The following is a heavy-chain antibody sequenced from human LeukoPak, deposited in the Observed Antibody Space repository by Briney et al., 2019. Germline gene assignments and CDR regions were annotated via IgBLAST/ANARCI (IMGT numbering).Heavy chain of an antibody. V-gene: IGHV3-9*01. CDR1: GFTFDDYA. D-gene: IGHD6-19*01. Sequence: PGRSLRLSCAASGFTFDDYAMHWVRQAPGKGLEWVSCISWNSGSIGYADSVKGRFTISRDNAKNSLYLQMNSLRAEDTALYYCAKDIGSGWPYYYGMDVWGQGTTVTVSS. CDR2: ISWNSGSI. CDR3: AKDIGSGWPYYYGMDV. J-gene: IGHJ6*02.